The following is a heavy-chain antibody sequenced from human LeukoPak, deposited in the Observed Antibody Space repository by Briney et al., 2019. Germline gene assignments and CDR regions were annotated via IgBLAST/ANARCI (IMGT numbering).Heavy chain of an antibody. CDR2: INHSGST. Sequence: GSLRLSCAASGFTFSSYAMSWVRQAPGKGLEWIGEINHSGSTNYNPSLKSRVTISVDTSKNQFSLKLSSVTAADTAVYYCARGSNYYYGSGSYLGYWGQGTLVTVSS. V-gene: IGHV4-34*01. CDR3: ARGSNYYYGSGSYLGY. J-gene: IGHJ4*02. D-gene: IGHD3-10*01. CDR1: GFTFSSYA.